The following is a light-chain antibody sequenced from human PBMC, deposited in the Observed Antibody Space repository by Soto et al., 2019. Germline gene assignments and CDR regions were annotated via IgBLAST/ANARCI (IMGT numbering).Light chain of an antibody. CDR1: SSNIGSNY. Sequence: QSALTQPPSASGTPGQRVTSSCSGSSSNIGSNYVYWYQQLPGTAPKLLIYRNNQRPSGVPDRFSGSKSGTSASLAISGLRSEDEADYYCAAWDDSLSGRVFGTGTKVTVL. V-gene: IGLV1-47*01. J-gene: IGLJ1*01. CDR2: RNN. CDR3: AAWDDSLSGRV.